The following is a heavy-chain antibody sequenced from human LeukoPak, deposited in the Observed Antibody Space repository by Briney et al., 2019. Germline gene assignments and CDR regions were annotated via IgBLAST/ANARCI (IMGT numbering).Heavy chain of an antibody. CDR2: IYHSGST. Sequence: SETLSLTCSVSGGSISSSTYYWGWIRQPPGKGLEWIGSIYHSGSTYYNPSLKSRVTISVDTSKSHFSLNLSSVTAADTAVYYCARQSGYYDSSAYFSPFDYWGQGTLVTVSS. J-gene: IGHJ4*02. CDR3: ARQSGYYDSSAYFSPFDY. CDR1: GGSISSSTYY. V-gene: IGHV4-39*01. D-gene: IGHD3-22*01.